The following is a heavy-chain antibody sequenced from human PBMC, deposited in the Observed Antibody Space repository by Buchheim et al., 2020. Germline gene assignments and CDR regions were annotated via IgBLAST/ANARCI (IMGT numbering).Heavy chain of an antibody. V-gene: IGHV3-30*01. J-gene: IGHJ4*02. D-gene: IGHD5-24*01. CDR1: GFSFSSYA. CDR3: AREVDGLDY. Sequence: QVQLVESGGGVVQPGRSLRLSCAASGFSFSSYAMHWVRQAPGKGLEWVAVVSYDGSNKDYADSVKGRFTISRDKSKTTLCLQMNSLRAEDTAVYYCAREVDGLDYWGQGTL. CDR2: VSYDGSNK.